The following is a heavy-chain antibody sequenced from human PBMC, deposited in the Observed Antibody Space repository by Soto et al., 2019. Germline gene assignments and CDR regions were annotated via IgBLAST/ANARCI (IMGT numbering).Heavy chain of an antibody. CDR3: ARDPYCSSTSCLDAFDI. D-gene: IGHD2-2*01. J-gene: IGHJ3*02. V-gene: IGHV3-21*01. CDR1: GFTFSSYS. CDR2: ISSSSSYI. Sequence: PGGSLRLSCAASGFTFSSYSMNWVRQAPGKGLEWVSSISSSSSYIYYADSVKGRFTISRDNAKNSLYLQMNSLRAEDTAVYYCARDPYCSSTSCLDAFDIWGQGTMVTVSS.